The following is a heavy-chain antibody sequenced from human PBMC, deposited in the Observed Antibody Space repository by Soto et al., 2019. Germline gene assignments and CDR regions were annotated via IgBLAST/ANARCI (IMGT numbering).Heavy chain of an antibody. D-gene: IGHD3-22*01. CDR1: GGTFSSYA. V-gene: IGHV1-69*13. CDR2: IIPIFGTA. Sequence: QVQLVQSGAEVKNSGASVKVSCKASGGTFSSYAISWVRQAPGQGLEWMGGIIPIFGTANYAQKFQGRVTITADESTSTAYMELSSLRSEDTAVYYCARDLHYYDSSGYYGAMRYWGQGTLVTVSS. CDR3: ARDLHYYDSSGYYGAMRY. J-gene: IGHJ4*02.